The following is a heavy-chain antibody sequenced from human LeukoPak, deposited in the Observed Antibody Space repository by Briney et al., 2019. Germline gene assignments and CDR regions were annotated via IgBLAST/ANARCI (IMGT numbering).Heavy chain of an antibody. CDR2: ISGSGGST. J-gene: IGHJ3*02. V-gene: IGHV3-23*01. Sequence: GGSLRLSCAASGFTFSSYAMSWVRQAPGKGLEWVSAISGSGGSTYYADSVKGRFTISRDNSKNTLYLQMNSLRAEDTAVYYCAKTLFYYDILTGHKKLGASDIWGQGTMVTVSS. CDR1: GFTFSSYA. D-gene: IGHD3-9*01. CDR3: AKTLFYYDILTGHKKLGASDI.